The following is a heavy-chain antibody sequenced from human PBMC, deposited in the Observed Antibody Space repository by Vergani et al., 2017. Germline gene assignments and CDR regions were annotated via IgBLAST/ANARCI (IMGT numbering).Heavy chain of an antibody. Sequence: QVQLVESGGGVVQPGTSLRLSCVVSGFALNRHSMYWVRQAPGKGLEWVVGISFDGTNEYYPDLVKGRFTISRDIAKNTLYLQVRSLRREDTGVYHCVGDRGLCAGGRCYTEAWDYWGQGTPVTVSS. CDR2: ISFDGTNE. J-gene: IGHJ4*02. CDR3: VGDRGLCAGGRCYTEAWDY. CDR1: GFALNRHS. V-gene: IGHV3-30-3*01. D-gene: IGHD2-2*02.